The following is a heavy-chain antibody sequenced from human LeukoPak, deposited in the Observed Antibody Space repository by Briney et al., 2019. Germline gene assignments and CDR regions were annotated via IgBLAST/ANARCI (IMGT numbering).Heavy chain of an antibody. CDR2: IYYSGST. J-gene: IGHJ4*02. CDR3: ARETPTYYYDSSGSIDY. D-gene: IGHD3-22*01. CDR1: GGSISSYY. V-gene: IGHV4-59*01. Sequence: PSETLSLTCTVSGGSISSYYWSWIRQPPGKGLEWIGYIYYSGSTNYNPSLKSRVTISVDTSKNQFSLKLSSVTAADTAVYYCARETPTYYYDSSGSIDYWGQGTLVTVSS.